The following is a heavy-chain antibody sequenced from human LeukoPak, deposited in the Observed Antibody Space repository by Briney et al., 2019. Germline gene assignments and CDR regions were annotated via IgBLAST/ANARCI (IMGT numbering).Heavy chain of an antibody. V-gene: IGHV4-4*02. CDR3: AGDVAAAGADAFDI. CDR2: IYHSGST. J-gene: IGHJ3*02. Sequence: SETLSLTCAVSGGSITSSNWWSWVRQPPGKGLEWIGEIYHSGSTNYNPSLKSRVTISVDKSKNQFSLKLSSVTAADTAVYYCAGDVAAAGADAFDIWGQGTMVTVSS. D-gene: IGHD6-13*01. CDR1: GGSITSSNW.